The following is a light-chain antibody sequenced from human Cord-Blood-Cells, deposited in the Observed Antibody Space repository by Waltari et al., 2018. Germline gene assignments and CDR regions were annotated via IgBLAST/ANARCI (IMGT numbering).Light chain of an antibody. V-gene: IGLV3-27*01. Sequence: SYELTQPSSVSVSPGQTARITCSGDVLAKKYARWFQQKPGQAPVLVIYKDSERPSGSPERFSGSCSGTTVTLTISGAQVEDEAYYYCYSAADNNWVFGAGTTLTVL. J-gene: IGLJ3*02. CDR2: KDS. CDR3: YSAADNNWV. CDR1: VLAKKY.